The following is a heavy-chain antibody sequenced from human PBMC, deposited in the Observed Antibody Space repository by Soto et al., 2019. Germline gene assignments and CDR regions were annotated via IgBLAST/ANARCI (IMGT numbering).Heavy chain of an antibody. CDR3: ARSAYHAFCSGSFSL. J-gene: IGHJ4*02. V-gene: IGHV3-7*01. CDR2: IKQDGSEK. Sequence: GGSLRLSCAASGFTFSSYWMSWVRQAPGKGLEWVANIKQDGSEKYYVDSVKGRFTISRDNAKNSLYLQMNSLRAEETAVYYCARSAYHAFCSGSFSLWGQGTLVTVSS. CDR1: GFTFSSYW. D-gene: IGHD3-3*01.